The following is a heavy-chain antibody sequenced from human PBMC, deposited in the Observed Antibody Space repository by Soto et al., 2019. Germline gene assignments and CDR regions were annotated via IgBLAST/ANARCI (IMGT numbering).Heavy chain of an antibody. CDR1: GFTFSSYG. Sequence: PGGSLSLSCAASGFTFSSYGMHWVRQAPGKGLEWVAVIWYDGSNKYYADSVKGRFTISRDNSKNTLYLQMNSLRAEDTAVYYCAREREEQIFGVVIRYYYGMDVWGQGTTVTVSS. CDR2: IWYDGSNK. V-gene: IGHV3-33*01. D-gene: IGHD3-3*01. J-gene: IGHJ6*02. CDR3: AREREEQIFGVVIRYYYGMDV.